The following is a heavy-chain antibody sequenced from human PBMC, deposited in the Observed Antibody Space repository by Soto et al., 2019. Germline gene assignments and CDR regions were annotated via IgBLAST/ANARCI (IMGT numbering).Heavy chain of an antibody. D-gene: IGHD3-22*01. CDR3: ARSNPITMIVEDDAFDI. CDR2: IIPIFGTA. Sequence: SVKVSCKASGGTFSSYAISWVRQAPGQGLEWMGGIIPIFGTANYAQKFQGRVTITADESTSTAYMELSSLRSEDTAAYYCARSNPITMIVEDDAFDIWGQGTMVTVSS. J-gene: IGHJ3*02. V-gene: IGHV1-69*13. CDR1: GGTFSSYA.